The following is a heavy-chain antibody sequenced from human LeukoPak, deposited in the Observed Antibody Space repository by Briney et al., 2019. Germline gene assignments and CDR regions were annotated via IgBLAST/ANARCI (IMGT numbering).Heavy chain of an antibody. V-gene: IGHV3-23*01. Sequence: PGGSLRLSCAAPGFTFSSYAMSWVRQAPGKGLEWVSAISGSGGSTYYADSVEGRFTISRDNSKNTLYLQMNSLRAEDTAVYYCAKDRIGYYDSSGYYYGADDASDIWGQGTMVTVSS. D-gene: IGHD3-22*01. CDR3: AKDRIGYYDSSGYYYGADDASDI. CDR2: ISGSGGST. CDR1: GFTFSSYA. J-gene: IGHJ3*02.